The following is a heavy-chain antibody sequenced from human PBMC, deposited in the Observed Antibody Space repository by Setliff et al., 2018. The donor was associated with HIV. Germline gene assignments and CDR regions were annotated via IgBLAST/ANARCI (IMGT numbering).Heavy chain of an antibody. V-gene: IGHV4-59*01. D-gene: IGHD6-19*01. Sequence: NPSETLSLTCSVSGGSFSGYYWSWIRQPPGKGPEWIGYIYVYNSERTNYNPSLTSRVTISVDTSRNQFSLKLTSVTAADTAIYYCARAVNFDYWGQGTQVTVSS. J-gene: IGHJ4*02. CDR1: GGSFSGYY. CDR2: IYVYNSERT. CDR3: ARAVNFDY.